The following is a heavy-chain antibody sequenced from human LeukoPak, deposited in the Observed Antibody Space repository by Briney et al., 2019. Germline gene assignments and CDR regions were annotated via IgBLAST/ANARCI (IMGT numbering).Heavy chain of an antibody. J-gene: IGHJ6*03. CDR3: ASRPKTTYDILTGYSYYYMDV. CDR2: IYHSGST. V-gene: IGHV4-4*02. Sequence: SGTLSLTCAVSGGSISSSNWWSWIRQPPGKGLEWIGEIYHSGSTNYNPSLKSRVTISVDKSKTQFSLKLSSVTAADTAVYYCASRPKTTYDILTGYSYYYMDVWGKGTTVTISS. D-gene: IGHD3-9*01. CDR1: GGSISSSNW.